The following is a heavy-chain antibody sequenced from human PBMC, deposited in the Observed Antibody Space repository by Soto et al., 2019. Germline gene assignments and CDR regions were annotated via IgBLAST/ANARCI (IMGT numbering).Heavy chain of an antibody. CDR2: IYWDDDK. D-gene: IGHD3-22*01. CDR3: AHSFPGNDEDGGGYSFGY. CDR1: EFSLSTSGVG. Sequence: QITLKESGPTLVKPTQTLTLTCTFSEFSLSTSGVGVGWIRQPPGKALEWLALIYWDDDKRYSPSPKSRLTITMYAANNRVSLTFTRMYAVDTAKYSCAHSFPGNDEDGGGYSFGYCGQGNLGTFSS. J-gene: IGHJ4*02. V-gene: IGHV2-5*02.